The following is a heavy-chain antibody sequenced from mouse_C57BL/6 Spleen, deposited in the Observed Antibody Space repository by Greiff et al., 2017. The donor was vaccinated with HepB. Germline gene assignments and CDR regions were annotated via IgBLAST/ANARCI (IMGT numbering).Heavy chain of an antibody. CDR1: GFNIKDYY. CDR2: IDPEDGDT. D-gene: IGHD1-1*01. CDR3: TTLYGSSSYYFDY. V-gene: IGHV14-1*01. J-gene: IGHJ2*01. Sequence: VQLKQPGAELVKPGASVKLSCTASGFNIKDYYMHWVKQRPEQGLEWIGRIDPEDGDTEYAPKFQGKATMTADTSSNTAYLQLSSLTSEDTAVYYCTTLYGSSSYYFDYWGQGTTLTVSS.